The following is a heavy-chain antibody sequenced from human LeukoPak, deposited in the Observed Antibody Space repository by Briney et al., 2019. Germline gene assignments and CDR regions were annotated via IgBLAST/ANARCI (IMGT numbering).Heavy chain of an antibody. J-gene: IGHJ5*02. CDR1: GYTFTSYY. CDR3: ARDISDDRTWWLDP. Sequence: ASVKVSCKASGYTFTSYYMHWVRQAPGQGLEWMGIINPSGGSTSYAQKFQGRVTMTRDMSTSTDYMELSSLRSEDTAIYYCARDISDDRTWWLDPWGQGTLVTVSS. CDR2: INPSGGST. V-gene: IGHV1-46*01. D-gene: IGHD3-22*01.